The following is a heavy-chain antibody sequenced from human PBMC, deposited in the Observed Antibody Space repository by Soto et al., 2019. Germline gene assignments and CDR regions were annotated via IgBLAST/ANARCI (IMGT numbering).Heavy chain of an antibody. J-gene: IGHJ6*02. Sequence: GVSLRHSCPASGFTFSSYAMSWVRQAPGKGLEWVSAISGSGGSTYYADSVKGRFTITRDNSKNTLYLQMNSLRAEDTAVYYCAKDGVVVVAATRRPYGMDVWGQGTTVTVSS. CDR1: GFTFSSYA. V-gene: IGHV3-23*01. CDR3: AKDGVVVVAATRRPYGMDV. D-gene: IGHD2-15*01. CDR2: ISGSGGST.